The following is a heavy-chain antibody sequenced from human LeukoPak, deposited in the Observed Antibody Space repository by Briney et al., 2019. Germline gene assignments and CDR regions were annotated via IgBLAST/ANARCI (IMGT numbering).Heavy chain of an antibody. Sequence: GGSLRLSCAASGLTFSDYYMSWIRQAPGKGLEWVSYISSSGSTIYYADSVKGRFTISRGNAKNSLYLQMNSLGAEDTAVYYCARDPGGIVGATTIYFDYWGQGTLVTVSS. CDR1: GLTFSDYY. J-gene: IGHJ4*02. CDR3: ARDPGGIVGATTIYFDY. V-gene: IGHV3-11*01. CDR2: ISSSGSTI. D-gene: IGHD1-26*01.